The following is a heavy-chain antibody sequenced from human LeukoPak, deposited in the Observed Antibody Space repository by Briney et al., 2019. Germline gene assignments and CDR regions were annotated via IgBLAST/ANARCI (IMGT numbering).Heavy chain of an antibody. V-gene: IGHV4-38-2*02. CDR2: IYHSGST. CDR3: ARVPRSSTPFYGDYEANYFDY. Sequence: SETLSLTCTVSGYSISSGYYWGWIRQPPGKGLEWIGSIYHSGSTYYNPSLKSRVTISVDTSKNQFSLKLSSVTAADTAVYYCARVPRSSTPFYGDYEANYFDYWGQGTLVTVS. D-gene: IGHD4-17*01. J-gene: IGHJ4*02. CDR1: GYSISSGYY.